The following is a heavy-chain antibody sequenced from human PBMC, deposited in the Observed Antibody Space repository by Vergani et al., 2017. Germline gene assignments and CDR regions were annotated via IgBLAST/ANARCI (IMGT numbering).Heavy chain of an antibody. CDR2: IIPILGIA. CDR1: GGTFSSYT. D-gene: IGHD1-26*01. V-gene: IGHV1-69*08. Sequence: QVQLVQSGAEVKKPGSSVKVSCKASGGTFSSYTISWVRQAPGQGLEWMGRIIPILGIANYAQKFQGRVTITADKSTSTAYIELSSLRSEDTAVYYCARDLGNVPLDYWGQGTLVTVSS. J-gene: IGHJ4*02. CDR3: ARDLGNVPLDY.